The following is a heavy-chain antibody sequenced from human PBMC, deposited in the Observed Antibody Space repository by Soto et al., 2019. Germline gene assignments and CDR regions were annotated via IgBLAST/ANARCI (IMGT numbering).Heavy chain of an antibody. D-gene: IGHD6-19*01. Sequence: ASETLSLTCTVSGGSISSYYWSWIRQPPGKGLEWIGYIYYSGSTNYNPSLKSRVTISVDTSKNQFSLKLSSVTAADTAVYYCARMRGDSSAPFDPWGQGTLVTVSS. V-gene: IGHV4-59*01. CDR2: IYYSGST. CDR3: ARMRGDSSAPFDP. CDR1: GGSISSYY. J-gene: IGHJ5*02.